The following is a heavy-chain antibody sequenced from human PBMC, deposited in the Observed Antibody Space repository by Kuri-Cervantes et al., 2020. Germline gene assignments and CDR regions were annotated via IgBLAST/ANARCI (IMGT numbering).Heavy chain of an antibody. CDR2: VNWNGDAT. V-gene: IGHV3-20*04. J-gene: IGHJ4*02. D-gene: IGHD6-19*01. Sequence: GESLKISCAASGFTFHKYWMTWVRQAPGKGLEWVSAVNWNGDATGYVDSVKGRFTISRDNAKTSLHLQMNSLRVEDTAVYYCARGGMGLIAVPGAPDYWGQGTLVTVSS. CDR3: ARGGMGLIAVPGAPDY. CDR1: GFTFHKYW.